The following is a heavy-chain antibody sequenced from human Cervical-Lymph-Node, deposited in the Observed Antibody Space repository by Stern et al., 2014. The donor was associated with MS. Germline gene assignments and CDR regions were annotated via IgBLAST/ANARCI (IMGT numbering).Heavy chain of an antibody. D-gene: IGHD5-18*01. Sequence: MQLVESGGGLVKPGGSLRLSCAASGFTFSDYYMSWIRQAPGKGLVWVSYISSSGTTIYYADSVKGRFTISRDNAKNSLYLQMNSLRAEDTAVYYCAISFIGEGYNYGYGPDYWGQGTLVTVSS. V-gene: IGHV3-11*01. CDR1: GFTFSDYY. CDR2: ISSSGTTI. CDR3: AISFIGEGYNYGYGPDY. J-gene: IGHJ4*02.